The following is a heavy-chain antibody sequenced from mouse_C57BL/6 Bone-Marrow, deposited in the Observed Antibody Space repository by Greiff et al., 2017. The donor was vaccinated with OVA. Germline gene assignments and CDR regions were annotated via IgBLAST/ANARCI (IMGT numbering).Heavy chain of an antibody. CDR2: INPSSGYT. J-gene: IGHJ2*01. Sequence: QVQLQQSGADLARPGASVKMSCKASGYTFTSYTMHWVKQRPGQGLEWIGYINPSSGYTKYNQKFKDKATLTADKPSSTAYMQLSSLTSEDSALYYCAKSIYYGYDGWGQGTTLTVSS. D-gene: IGHD2-2*01. CDR3: AKSIYYGYDG. V-gene: IGHV1-4*01. CDR1: GYTFTSYT.